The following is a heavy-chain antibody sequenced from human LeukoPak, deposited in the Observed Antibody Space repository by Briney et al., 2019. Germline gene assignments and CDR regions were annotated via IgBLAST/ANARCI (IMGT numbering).Heavy chain of an antibody. Sequence: GGSLRLSCAASGFTFSSYAMNWVRQAPGKGLECVSAISGSGGTTHYADSVKGRFTISRDNSKNMLYLQMNSLRVEDTAIYYCAKDTLTSGSHYGCDYWGQGTLVTVSS. D-gene: IGHD1-26*01. V-gene: IGHV3-23*01. CDR1: GFTFSSYA. CDR2: ISGSGGTT. CDR3: AKDTLTSGSHYGCDY. J-gene: IGHJ4*02.